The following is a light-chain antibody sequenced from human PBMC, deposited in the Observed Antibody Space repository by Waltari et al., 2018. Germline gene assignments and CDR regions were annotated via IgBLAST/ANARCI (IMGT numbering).Light chain of an antibody. J-gene: IGLJ2*01. CDR3: QSHDANHYVV. V-gene: IGLV6-57*03. Sequence: NFMLTQHHSVSASPGKTVPISCTRSSGRIASNYVQWYQRRPGSVPTTVIYEDNQRPSGVPDRFSGSIDSSSNSASLTISGLQTEDEADYYCQSHDANHYVVFGGGTKVTVL. CDR1: SGRIASNY. CDR2: EDN.